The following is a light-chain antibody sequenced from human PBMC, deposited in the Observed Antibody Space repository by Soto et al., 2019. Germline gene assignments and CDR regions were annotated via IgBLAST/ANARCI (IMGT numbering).Light chain of an antibody. CDR3: SSYANNHYV. Sequence: QSALTQPASVSGPPGQSITITCTGTTSDVGGDKFVSWYQHHPGKAPKLMIYEVTNRPSGVSDRFSGSKSGNTASLTISGLQAEDEADYYCSSYANNHYVFGTGTKFTVL. CDR1: TSDVGGDKF. CDR2: EVT. V-gene: IGLV2-14*01. J-gene: IGLJ1*01.